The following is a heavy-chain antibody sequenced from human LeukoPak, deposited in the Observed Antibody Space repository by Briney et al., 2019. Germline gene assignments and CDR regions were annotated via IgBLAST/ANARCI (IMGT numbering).Heavy chain of an antibody. CDR2: MNPNSGNT. CDR1: GYTFTSYD. Sequence: ASVKVSCKASGYTFTSYDINWVRQATGQGLEWMGWMNPNSGNTGYAQKFQGRVTMTRNTSISTAYMELSSLRSEDTAVYYCARGGGTWTYYYGSGHNNWFDPWGQGTLVTVSS. D-gene: IGHD3-10*01. V-gene: IGHV1-8*01. J-gene: IGHJ5*02. CDR3: ARGGGTWTYYYGSGHNNWFDP.